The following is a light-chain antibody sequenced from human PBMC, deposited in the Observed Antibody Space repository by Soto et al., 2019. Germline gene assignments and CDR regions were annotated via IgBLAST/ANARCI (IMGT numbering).Light chain of an antibody. CDR3: QQRSKLPRT. Sequence: EIVFTQSPVTLSLSPGERATLSCRASETIRGLLAWYQQKPGQAPRLLMYDVAKRATGTPARFSGSGSGTDFTLTISSLEPEDFAVYYCQQRSKLPRTFGGGTKVDNK. CDR2: DVA. V-gene: IGKV3-11*01. J-gene: IGKJ4*01. CDR1: ETIRGL.